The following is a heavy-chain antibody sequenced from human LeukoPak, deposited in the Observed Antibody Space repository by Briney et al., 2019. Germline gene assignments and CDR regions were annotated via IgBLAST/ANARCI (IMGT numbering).Heavy chain of an antibody. CDR3: AKDLRYDILTGYPPLDY. CDR1: GFTFSSYA. D-gene: IGHD3-9*01. Sequence: GGSLRLSCVVSGFTFSSYAMSWVRQAPGKGLEWVSAISGSGGSTYYADSVKGRFTISRDNSKNTLYLQMNSLRAEDTAVYYCAKDLRYDILTGYPPLDYWGQGTLVTVSS. CDR2: ISGSGGST. J-gene: IGHJ4*02. V-gene: IGHV3-23*01.